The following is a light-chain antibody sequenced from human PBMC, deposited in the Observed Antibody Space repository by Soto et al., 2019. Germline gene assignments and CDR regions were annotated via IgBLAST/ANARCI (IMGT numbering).Light chain of an antibody. CDR3: SSYTSSRTLV. CDR1: SSDVGAYNY. CDR2: EVS. V-gene: IGLV2-14*01. Sequence: QSALTQPASVSGSPGQSITISCTGTSSDVGAYNYVSWYQQHPDKAPKLMIYEVSNRPSGVSHRFSGSKSDNTASLTISGLQTDDEADYYCSSYTSSRTLVFGTGTKVTVL. J-gene: IGLJ1*01.